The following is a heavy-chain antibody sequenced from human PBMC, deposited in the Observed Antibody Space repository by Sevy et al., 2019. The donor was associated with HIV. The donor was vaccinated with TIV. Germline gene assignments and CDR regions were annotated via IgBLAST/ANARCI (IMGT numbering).Heavy chain of an antibody. Sequence: WGSLRLSCAASGFNFSSYAMHWVRQAPGKGLEWVAVISYAGSSKYYGDSVKGRFTISRDNSKNTLFLQIDSLRAEDTAVYYCAKESGSYYDFWSGHDAFDIWGQGTMVTVSS. CDR3: AKESGSYYDFWSGHDAFDI. J-gene: IGHJ3*02. D-gene: IGHD3-3*01. CDR2: ISYAGSSK. V-gene: IGHV3-30*18. CDR1: GFNFSSYA.